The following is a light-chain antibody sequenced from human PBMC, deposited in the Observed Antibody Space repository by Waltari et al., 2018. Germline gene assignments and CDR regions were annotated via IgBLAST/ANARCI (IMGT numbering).Light chain of an antibody. V-gene: IGKV3-15*01. J-gene: IGKJ1*01. CDR2: GAS. Sequence: EIVMTQSPATLSVSPGERATLSCRASQGVSSSLAWYQEKPGQATRLLIYGASTRATGIPGRISGSGSGAEFTLTISSLQSEDSAVYYCQQYNAWPRTFGQGTKLEVK. CDR1: QGVSSS. CDR3: QQYNAWPRT.